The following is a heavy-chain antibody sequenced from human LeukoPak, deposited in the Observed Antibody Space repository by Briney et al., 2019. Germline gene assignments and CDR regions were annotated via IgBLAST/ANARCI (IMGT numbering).Heavy chain of an antibody. CDR2: IYYSGST. Sequence: PSETLSLTCTVSGGSISSHYWSWIRQPPGKGLEWIGYIYYSGSTNYNPSLKSRVTISVDTSKNQFSLKLSSVTAADTAVYYCARVGTYSGYTYWGQGTLVTVSS. CDR1: GGSISSHY. D-gene: IGHD5-12*01. CDR3: ARVGTYSGYTY. J-gene: IGHJ4*02. V-gene: IGHV4-59*11.